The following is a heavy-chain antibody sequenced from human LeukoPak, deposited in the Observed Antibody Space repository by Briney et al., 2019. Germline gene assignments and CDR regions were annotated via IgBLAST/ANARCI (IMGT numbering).Heavy chain of an antibody. J-gene: IGHJ6*03. CDR1: GGSISNTKYY. V-gene: IGHV4-39*01. CDR2: ISYSGNT. D-gene: IGHD3-10*01. Sequence: SETLSLTCTVSGGSISNTKYYWGWIRQPPGKGLEWIGSISYSGNTFYNPSLKSRVTVSVDTSKKQFSVKLSSVTAADTAVYYCARDGGGSRGVYNYYNMAVWGKGPTATVSS. CDR3: ARDGGGSRGVYNYYNMAV.